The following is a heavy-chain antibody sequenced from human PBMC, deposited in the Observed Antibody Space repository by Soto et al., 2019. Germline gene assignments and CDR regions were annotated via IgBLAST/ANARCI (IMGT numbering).Heavy chain of an antibody. CDR1: GGTFSSYA. V-gene: IGHV1-69*01. J-gene: IGHJ6*02. CDR2: IIPIFGTA. CDR3: ASKGGTGEYYYYYYGMDV. Sequence: QVQLVQSGAEVKKPGSSVKVSCKASGGTFSSYAISWVRQAPGQGLEWMGGIIPIFGTANYAQKFQGRVMITADESTSTAYMELSSLRSEDTAVYYCASKGGTGEYYYYYYGMDVWGQGTTVTVSS. D-gene: IGHD3-10*01.